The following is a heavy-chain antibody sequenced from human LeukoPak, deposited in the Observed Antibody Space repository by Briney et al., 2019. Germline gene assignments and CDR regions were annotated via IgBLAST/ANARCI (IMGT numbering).Heavy chain of an antibody. CDR2: ISGSGYDT. V-gene: IGHV3-23*01. CDR1: GFIFSSYA. D-gene: IGHD2-2*01. Sequence: GGSLRLSCAASGFIFSSYAMSWVRQAPGKGLEWVSGISGSGYDTYYADSVKGRVTISRDNSKNTLYLQMNRLRAEDTAVYYCARLGYCDSTSRQDVDVWGKGTTVTVSS. CDR3: ARLGYCDSTSRQDVDV. J-gene: IGHJ6*04.